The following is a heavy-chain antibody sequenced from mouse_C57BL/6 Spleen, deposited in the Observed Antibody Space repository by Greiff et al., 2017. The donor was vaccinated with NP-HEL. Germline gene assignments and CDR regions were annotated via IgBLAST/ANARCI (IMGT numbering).Heavy chain of an antibody. Sequence: QVQLKESGAELVMPGASVKLSCKASGYTFTSYWMHWVKQRPGQGLEWIGEIDPSDSYTNYNQKFKGKSTLTVDKSSSTAYMQLSSLTSEDSAVYDCAKGLVGYYLWYFDVWGTGTTVTVSS. CDR1: GYTFTSYW. V-gene: IGHV1-69*01. CDR2: IDPSDSYT. D-gene: IGHD2-3*01. J-gene: IGHJ1*03. CDR3: AKGLVGYYLWYFDV.